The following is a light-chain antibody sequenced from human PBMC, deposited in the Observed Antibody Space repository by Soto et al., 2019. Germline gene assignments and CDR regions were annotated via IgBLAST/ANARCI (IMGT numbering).Light chain of an antibody. J-gene: IGKJ2*01. CDR1: QSVSSSY. CDR3: QQYGSSPVT. Sequence: EIVLTQSPGTLSLSPGERATLSCRASQSVSSSYLAWYQQKPGQAPRLLIYGASSRATGIPDRFSGSGSWTDLPLTIRRPEPGDFGVYYCQQYGSSPVTFGQGTKLEIK. V-gene: IGKV3-20*01. CDR2: GAS.